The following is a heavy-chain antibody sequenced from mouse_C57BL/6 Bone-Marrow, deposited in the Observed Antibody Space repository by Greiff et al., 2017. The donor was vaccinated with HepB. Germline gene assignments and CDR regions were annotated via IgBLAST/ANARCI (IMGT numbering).Heavy chain of an antibody. J-gene: IGHJ4*01. CDR1: GFTFSDYG. D-gene: IGHD1-1*01. CDR2: ISSGSSTI. Sequence: EVKVVESGGGLVKPGGSLKLSCAASGFTFSDYGMHWVRQAPEKGLEWVAYISSGSSTIYYADTVKGRFTISRDNAKNTLFLQMTSLRSEDTAMYYCASNYYAAMDYWGQGTSVTVSA. CDR3: ASNYYAAMDY. V-gene: IGHV5-17*01.